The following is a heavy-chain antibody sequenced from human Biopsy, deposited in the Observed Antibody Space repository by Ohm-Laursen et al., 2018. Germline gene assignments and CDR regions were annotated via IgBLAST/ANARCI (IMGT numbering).Heavy chain of an antibody. Sequence: SETLSLTCAVYGGSFNGYFWSWIRQPPGKGLEWIGDITQSGSTNYSPSLKSRVTISVDTAKKQFSLSLRSLTAADTAVYYCARVPLPGIGAAYQGRFLYGMDVWGQGTTVSVSS. V-gene: IGHV4-34*01. CDR3: ARVPLPGIGAAYQGRFLYGMDV. CDR2: ITQSGST. J-gene: IGHJ6*02. CDR1: GGSFNGYF. D-gene: IGHD6-13*01.